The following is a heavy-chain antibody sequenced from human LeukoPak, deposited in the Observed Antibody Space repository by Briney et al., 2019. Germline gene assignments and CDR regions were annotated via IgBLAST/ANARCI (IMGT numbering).Heavy chain of an antibody. Sequence: GASVKVSCKASGYTFTGYYMHWVRQAPGQGLEWMGWINPNSGGTNYAQKFQGRVTMTRDTSISTAYMELSRLRSDDTAVYYCARPLYCSGGSCYFDAFDIWGQGTMVTVSS. J-gene: IGHJ3*02. CDR2: INPNSGGT. V-gene: IGHV1-2*02. CDR1: GYTFTGYY. CDR3: ARPLYCSGGSCYFDAFDI. D-gene: IGHD2-15*01.